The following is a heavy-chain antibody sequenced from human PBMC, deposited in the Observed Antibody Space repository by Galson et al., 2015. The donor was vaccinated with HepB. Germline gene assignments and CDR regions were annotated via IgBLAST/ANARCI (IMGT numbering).Heavy chain of an antibody. CDR3: VRGTTDPSGWYMKWDY. J-gene: IGHJ4*02. V-gene: IGHV3-74*01. CDR1: GFTFSTYW. CDR2: INSDGSST. D-gene: IGHD6-19*01. Sequence: SLRLSCAASGFTFSTYWMHWVRQAPGKGLVWVSRINSDGSSTAYADSVKGRFTISRDNAKSTLYVQMNRLRAEDTAVYYCVRGTTDPSGWYMKWDYWGQGTLVTVSS.